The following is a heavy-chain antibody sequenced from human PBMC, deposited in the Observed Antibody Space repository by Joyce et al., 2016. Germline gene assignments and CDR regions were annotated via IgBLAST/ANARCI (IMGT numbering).Heavy chain of an antibody. CDR2: IKQDGSVV. J-gene: IGHJ3*01. CDR1: GFTFSGDS. CDR3: ARGKAFDV. Sequence: EVQLVESGGGLVQPGGSLRLSCAASGFTFSGDSMSCLRQAPGGGLGWVANIKQDGSVVYYLDSVKGRFTVSRDNARSLVHLQMVSLRVEDTALYYCARGKAFDVWGQGTMVTVSS. V-gene: IGHV3-7*01.